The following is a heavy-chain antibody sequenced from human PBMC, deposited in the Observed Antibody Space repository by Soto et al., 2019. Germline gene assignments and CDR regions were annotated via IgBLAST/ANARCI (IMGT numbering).Heavy chain of an antibody. D-gene: IGHD6-19*01. CDR3: ARDRAAVAWPIDY. J-gene: IGHJ4*02. Sequence: QVQLVESGGGVVQPGRSLRLSCAASRFTFSSYAMHWVRQAPGKGLEWVAVISYDGSNKYYADSVKGRFTISRDNSKNTLYLQMNSLRAEDTAVYYCARDRAAVAWPIDYWGQGTLVTVSS. V-gene: IGHV3-30-3*01. CDR2: ISYDGSNK. CDR1: RFTFSSYA.